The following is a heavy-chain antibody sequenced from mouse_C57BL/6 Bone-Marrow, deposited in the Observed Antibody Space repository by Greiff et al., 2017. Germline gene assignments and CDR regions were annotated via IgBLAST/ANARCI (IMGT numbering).Heavy chain of an antibody. CDR2: IDPSDSYT. CDR1: GYTFTSYW. Sequence: QVQLQQPGAELVRPGTSVKLSCKASGYTFTSYWMHWVKQRPGQGLEWIGVIDPSDSYTNYNQKFKGKATLTVDTSSSTAYMQLSSLTSEDSAVYYCARNYYGSSWSWYFDVWGTGTTVTVSS. CDR3: ARNYYGSSWSWYFDV. D-gene: IGHD1-1*01. J-gene: IGHJ1*03. V-gene: IGHV1-59*01.